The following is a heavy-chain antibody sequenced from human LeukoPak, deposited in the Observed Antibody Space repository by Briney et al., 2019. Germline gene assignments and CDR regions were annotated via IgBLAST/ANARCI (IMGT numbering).Heavy chain of an antibody. Sequence: SETLSLTCAVYGGSFSGYYWSWIRQPPGKGLEWIGEINHSGSTNYNPSLKSRVTISVDTSKNQFSLKLSSVTAADTAVYYCAREGYCSSTSCSRWFDPWGQGTLVTVSS. CDR1: GGSFSGYY. CDR3: AREGYCSSTSCSRWFDP. V-gene: IGHV4-34*01. D-gene: IGHD2-2*01. CDR2: INHSGST. J-gene: IGHJ5*02.